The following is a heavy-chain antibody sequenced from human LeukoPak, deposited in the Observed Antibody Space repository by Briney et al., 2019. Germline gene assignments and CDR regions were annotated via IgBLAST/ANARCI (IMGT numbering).Heavy chain of an antibody. CDR3: ARDRRSMVRGVNTLFDY. CDR1: GYTFTTYG. CDR2: ISGYNGNT. V-gene: IGHV1-18*01. J-gene: IGHJ4*02. Sequence: GASVKVSCKASGYTFTTYGFSWVRQAPGQGPEWMGWISGYNGNTNYAQKLQGRVTMTTDTSTNTAYMELRSLRSDDTAVYYCARDRRSMVRGVNTLFDYWGQGTLVTVSS. D-gene: IGHD3-10*01.